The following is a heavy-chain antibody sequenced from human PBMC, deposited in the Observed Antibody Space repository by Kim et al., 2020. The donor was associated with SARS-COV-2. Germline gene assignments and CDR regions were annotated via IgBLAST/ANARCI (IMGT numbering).Heavy chain of an antibody. CDR1: GFTFSSYA. V-gene: IGHV3-23*01. CDR3: ANVGVRGVIDY. J-gene: IGHJ4*02. Sequence: GGSLRLSCAASGFTFSSYAMSWVRQAPGKGLEWVSAISGSGGSTYYPDSVKGRFTISRDNSKNTLYLQMNSLRAEDTAVYYCANVGVRGVIDYWGQGTLVTVSS. CDR2: ISGSGGST. D-gene: IGHD3-10*01.